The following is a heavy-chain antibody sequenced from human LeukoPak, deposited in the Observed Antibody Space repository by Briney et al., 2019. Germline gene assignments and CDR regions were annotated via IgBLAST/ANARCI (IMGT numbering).Heavy chain of an antibody. CDR1: GYXFTSYY. CDR3: ARERGYCSGGSCYSVNAFDI. CDR2: INPSGGST. Sequence: ASVKVSCKASGYXFTSYYIHWVRQAPGQGLEWMGLINPSGGSTSYAQKFQGRATMTRDTSTSTVYMELSSPRSEDTAVYYCARERGYCSGGSCYSVNAFDIWGQGTTVTVSS. J-gene: IGHJ3*02. D-gene: IGHD2-15*01. V-gene: IGHV1-46*01.